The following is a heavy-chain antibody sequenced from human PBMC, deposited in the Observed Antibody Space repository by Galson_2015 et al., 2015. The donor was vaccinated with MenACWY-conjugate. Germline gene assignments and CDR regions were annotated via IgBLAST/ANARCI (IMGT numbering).Heavy chain of an antibody. V-gene: IGHV3-23*01. CDR1: GFTFSSYP. J-gene: IGHJ4*02. Sequence: SLRLSYAASGFTFSSYPMSWVRQAPGKGLEWVSTISGDNINTDYADSVKGRFTISRDNSKNTVYLQMYGLRVEDTAIYYCAKVGAVAARVPFDYWGQGTLVTVSS. CDR2: ISGDNINT. D-gene: IGHD6-19*01. CDR3: AKVGAVAARVPFDY.